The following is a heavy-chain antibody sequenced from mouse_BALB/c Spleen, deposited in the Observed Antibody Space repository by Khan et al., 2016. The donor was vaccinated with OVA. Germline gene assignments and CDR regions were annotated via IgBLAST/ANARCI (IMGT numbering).Heavy chain of an antibody. V-gene: IGHV3-2*02. CDR3: ARKNYYGNALDY. J-gene: IGHJ4*01. D-gene: IGHD1-2*01. CDR2: IRYSGST. Sequence: EVQLVESGPGLVKPSQSLSLTCTVTGYSITSNYAWNWIRQFPGNKLEWMGYIRYSGSTSYNPYLKSRISITRDTSKNQFFLQLNSVTTEDTATYYGARKNYYGNALDYWGQGTSVTVAA. CDR1: GYSITSNYA.